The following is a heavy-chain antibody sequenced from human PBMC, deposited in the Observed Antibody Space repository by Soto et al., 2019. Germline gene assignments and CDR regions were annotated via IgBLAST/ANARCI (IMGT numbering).Heavy chain of an antibody. J-gene: IGHJ6*02. D-gene: IGHD6-13*01. Sequence: ASVKVSCKTSGYDFTAYDINWVRQASGQGLEWMGWMNPINGATGSARRFQGRVSMTRNTATGTAYLELTSLRSDDTGVYYCGSGPSPRAPAGGTPYYYAMDGWGQGHTVTVSS. V-gene: IGHV1-8*02. CDR3: GSGPSPRAPAGGTPYYYAMDG. CDR2: MNPINGAT. CDR1: GYDFTAYD.